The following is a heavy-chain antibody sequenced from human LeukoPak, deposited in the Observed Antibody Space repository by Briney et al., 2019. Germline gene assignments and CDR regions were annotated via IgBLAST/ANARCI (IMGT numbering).Heavy chain of an antibody. D-gene: IGHD6-13*01. Sequence: ASVKVSCKASGYTFTSYGISWVRQAPGQGLEWMGWISAYNGNTNYAQKLQGRVTMTTDTSTSTAYMELRSLRSDDTAVYYCARDWYLAYNSSWYAPRNAFDIWGQGIMVTVSS. J-gene: IGHJ3*02. CDR3: ARDWYLAYNSSWYAPRNAFDI. CDR1: GYTFTSYG. V-gene: IGHV1-18*01. CDR2: ISAYNGNT.